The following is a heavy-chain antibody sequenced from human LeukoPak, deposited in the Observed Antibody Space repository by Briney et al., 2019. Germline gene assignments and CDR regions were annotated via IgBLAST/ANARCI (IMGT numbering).Heavy chain of an antibody. J-gene: IGHJ4*02. V-gene: IGHV3-43*01. CDR3: AKDGGSGATRPIDF. D-gene: IGHD1-26*01. Sequence: PGGSLRLSCAASGFTFDDYTMHWVRQATGKGLEWVSLISWDGVSTYYADSVKGRFTISRDNSKNSLYLQLNSLRTEDTAFYYCAKDGGSGATRPIDFWGQGTLVTVSS. CDR2: ISWDGVST. CDR1: GFTFDDYT.